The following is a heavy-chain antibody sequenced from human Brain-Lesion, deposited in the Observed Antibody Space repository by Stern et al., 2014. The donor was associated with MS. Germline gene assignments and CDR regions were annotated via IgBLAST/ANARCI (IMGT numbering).Heavy chain of an antibody. CDR3: AKWPHHIAVAGTRYFQH. CDR2: ISGRGGPP. J-gene: IGHJ1*01. Sequence: EVQLVESGGGLVQHGGSLRLSCAASGFSFSPYAMSWVRQTPGKGLQWVSAISGRGGPPSYADSVKGRFTISRDNSKNTLYLQMDSLRADDTAVYYCAKWPHHIAVAGTRYFQHWGQGTLVTVSS. CDR1: GFSFSPYA. V-gene: IGHV3-23*04. D-gene: IGHD6-19*01.